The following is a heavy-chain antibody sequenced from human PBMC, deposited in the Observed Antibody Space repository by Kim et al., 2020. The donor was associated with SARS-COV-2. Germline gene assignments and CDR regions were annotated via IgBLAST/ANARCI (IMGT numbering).Heavy chain of an antibody. J-gene: IGHJ5*02. Sequence: SQTLSLTCAISGDSVSSNSAAWNWIRQSPSRGLEWLGRTYYRSKWYNDYAVSVKSRITINPDTSKNQFSLQLNSVTPEDTAVYYCARDRVKPAAGNHGGWFDPWGQGTLVTVSS. CDR1: GDSVSSNSAA. V-gene: IGHV6-1*01. D-gene: IGHD6-13*01. CDR2: TYYRSKWYN. CDR3: ARDRVKPAAGNHGGWFDP.